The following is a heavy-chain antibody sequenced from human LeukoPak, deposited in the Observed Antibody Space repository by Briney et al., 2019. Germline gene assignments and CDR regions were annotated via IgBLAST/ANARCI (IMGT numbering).Heavy chain of an antibody. J-gene: IGHJ6*03. CDR2: INHDGST. Sequence: PSETLSLTCAVYGGSFTDYYWSWIRQPPGKGPEWIGEINHDGSTHYTPSLKSRVTMSVDMSKNQFSLKLTSVTAADTAVYYCARAYHCTTTRWARLCSYYMDVWGKGTTVTVSS. CDR1: GGSFTDYY. V-gene: IGHV4-34*01. CDR3: ARAYHCTTTRWARLCSYYMDV. D-gene: IGHD2-8*01.